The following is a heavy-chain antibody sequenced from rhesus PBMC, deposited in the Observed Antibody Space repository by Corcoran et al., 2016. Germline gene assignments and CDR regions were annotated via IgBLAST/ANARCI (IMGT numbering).Heavy chain of an antibody. Sequence: QVPLQESGPGVVQPSETLSLTCAVSGGSISDSYRWSWLRQPPGKGLEWIGYIYGRSTSTNYNPSLKSRVTISKDTSKNQFALKLSSVTAADTAVYYCARGNSGRFDYWGQGVLVTVSS. CDR1: GGSISDSYR. D-gene: IGHD6-25*01. CDR2: IYGRSTST. V-gene: IGHV4S10*01. J-gene: IGHJ4*01. CDR3: ARGNSGRFDY.